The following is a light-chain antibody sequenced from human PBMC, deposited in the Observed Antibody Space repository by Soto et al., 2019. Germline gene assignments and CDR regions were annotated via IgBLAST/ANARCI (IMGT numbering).Light chain of an antibody. J-gene: IGKJ5*01. CDR2: DAS. V-gene: IGKV3-11*01. CDR1: QSVSSY. CDR3: QQRSNWPL. Sequence: EIVMTQSPATLSVSPVETASLSCRASQSVSSYLAWYQQKPGQAPRLLIYDASNRATGIPARFSGSGSGTDFTLTISSLEPEDFAVYYCQQRSNWPLFGQGTRLEIK.